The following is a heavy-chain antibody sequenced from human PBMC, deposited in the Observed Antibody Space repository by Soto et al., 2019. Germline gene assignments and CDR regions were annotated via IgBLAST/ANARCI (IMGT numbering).Heavy chain of an antibody. V-gene: IGHV3-30*18. D-gene: IGHD3-10*01. Sequence: GGSLRLSCAASGFTFSSYGMHWVRQAPGKGLEWVAVISYDGSNKYYADSVKGRFTISRDNSKNTLYLQMNSLRAEDTAVYYCAKVSGSGSFSMSQAYFDYWGQGTLVTVSS. CDR2: ISYDGSNK. CDR1: GFTFSSYG. CDR3: AKVSGSGSFSMSQAYFDY. J-gene: IGHJ4*02.